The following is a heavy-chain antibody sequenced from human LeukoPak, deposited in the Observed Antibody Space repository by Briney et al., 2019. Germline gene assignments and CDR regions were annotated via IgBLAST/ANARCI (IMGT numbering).Heavy chain of an antibody. D-gene: IGHD6-19*01. CDR2: ISGSGGST. V-gene: IGHV3-23*01. J-gene: IGHJ6*02. CDR3: AKDLKIAVAGTNYYYYGMDV. CDR1: GFTFSSYA. Sequence: GGSLRLSCAASGFTFSSYAMSWVRQAPGKGLEWVSAISGSGGSTYYADSVKGRSTISRDNSKNTLYLQMNSLRAEDTAVYYCAKDLKIAVAGTNYYYYGMDVWGQGTTVTVSS.